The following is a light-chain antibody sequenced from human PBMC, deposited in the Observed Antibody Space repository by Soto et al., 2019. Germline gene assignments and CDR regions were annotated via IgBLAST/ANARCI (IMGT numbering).Light chain of an antibody. J-gene: IGLJ1*01. CDR3: LSYTPSSTLYV. V-gene: IGLV2-14*01. CDR1: SNDVGGYNY. CDR2: EVS. Sequence: QSALTQPASVSGSPGQSITISCTGTSNDVGGYNYVSWYQQHPGKAPKLMIYEVSNRPSGISDRFSGSKSGNTASLTISGLQVEDESDYYCLSYTPSSTLYVFGTGTKVTVL.